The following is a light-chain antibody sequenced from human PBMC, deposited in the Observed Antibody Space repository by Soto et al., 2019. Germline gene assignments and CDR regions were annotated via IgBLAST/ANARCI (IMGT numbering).Light chain of an antibody. CDR1: STHVGGYNY. Sequence: QSVLTQPRAMCGSPGQPVTVSCTGSSTHVGGYNYVSWYQQHPGKAPKLMIYDVSKRPSGVPDRFSGSKSGNTASLTISGLQAEDEADYYCCSYAGSYTLVFGTGTKVTV. CDR3: CSYAGSYTLV. CDR2: DVS. V-gene: IGLV2-11*01. J-gene: IGLJ1*01.